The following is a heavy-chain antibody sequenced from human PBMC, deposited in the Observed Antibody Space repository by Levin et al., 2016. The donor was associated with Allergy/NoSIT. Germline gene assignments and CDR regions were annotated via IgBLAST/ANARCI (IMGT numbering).Heavy chain of an antibody. V-gene: IGHV3-23*01. CDR3: AKGSGALTYNWFDP. Sequence: GESLKISCAASGFTFSSYAMSWVRQAPGKGLEWVSAISGSGGSTYYADSVKGRFTISRDNSKNTLYLQMNSLRAEDTAVYYCAKGSGALTYNWFDPWGQGTLVTVSS. CDR2: ISGSGGST. CDR1: GFTFSSYA. D-gene: IGHD1-26*01. J-gene: IGHJ5*02.